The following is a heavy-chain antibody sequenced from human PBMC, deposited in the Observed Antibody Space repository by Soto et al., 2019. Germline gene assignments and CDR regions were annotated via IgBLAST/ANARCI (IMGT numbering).Heavy chain of an antibody. CDR3: VRDGKKNLRDWLDP. V-gene: IGHV4-4*07. CDR2: IYATGTT. CDR1: GASISGLY. D-gene: IGHD1-1*01. Sequence: PSETLSLTCTVSGASISGLYWSWIRKSAGKGLEWIGRIYATGTTDYNPPLKSRVMMSVDTSKKQFSLKLRSVTAADTDVYYCVRDGKKNLRDWLDPWGQGISVTVSS. J-gene: IGHJ5*02.